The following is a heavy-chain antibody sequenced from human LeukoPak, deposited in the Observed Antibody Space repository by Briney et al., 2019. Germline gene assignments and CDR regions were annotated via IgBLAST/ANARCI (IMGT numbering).Heavy chain of an antibody. CDR2: IYDSGST. V-gene: IGHV4-39*07. CDR1: GGSIRSSYYY. D-gene: IGHD3-3*01. CDR3: ARLRFTIFGVDYYYYGMDV. J-gene: IGHJ6*02. Sequence: SETLSLTCTVSGGSIRSSYYYWGWIRQPPGKGLEWIGSIYDSGSTYYNPSLKSRVTISVDTSKNQFSLKLSSVTAADTAVYYCARLRFTIFGVDYYYYGMDVWGQGTTVTVTS.